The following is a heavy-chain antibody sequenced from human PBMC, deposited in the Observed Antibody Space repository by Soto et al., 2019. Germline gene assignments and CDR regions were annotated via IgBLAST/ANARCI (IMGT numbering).Heavy chain of an antibody. CDR3: ARVRIYYYGMDV. J-gene: IGHJ6*02. CDR1: GGSISSYY. Sequence: PSEPLSLTCTVSGGSISSYYWSWIRQPPGKGLEWIGYIYYSGSTNYNPSLKSRVTISVDTSKNQFSLKLSSVTAADTAVYYCARVRIYYYGMDVWGQGTTVTVSS. V-gene: IGHV4-59*01. CDR2: IYYSGST.